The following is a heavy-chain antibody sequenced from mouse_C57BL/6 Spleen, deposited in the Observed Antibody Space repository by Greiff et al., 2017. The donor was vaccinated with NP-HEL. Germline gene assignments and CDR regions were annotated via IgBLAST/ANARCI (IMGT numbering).Heavy chain of an antibody. CDR1: GYAFSSYW. J-gene: IGHJ1*03. CDR3: ARSYYGSSSWYFDV. D-gene: IGHD1-1*01. V-gene: IGHV1-80*01. Sequence: QVQLKESGAELVKPGASVKISCKASGYAFSSYWMNWVKQRPGKGLAWIGQIYPGDGDTNYNGKFKGKATLTADKSSSTAYMQLSSLTSEDSAVYFCARSYYGSSSWYFDVWGTGTTVTVSS. CDR2: IYPGDGDT.